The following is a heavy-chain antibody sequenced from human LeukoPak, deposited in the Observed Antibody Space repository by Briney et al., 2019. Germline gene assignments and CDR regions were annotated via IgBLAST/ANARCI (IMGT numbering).Heavy chain of an antibody. V-gene: IGHV4-38-2*02. Sequence: PSETLSLTCTVSGYSISSGYYGGWIRQPPGKGLEWIGNIYHSGSTYSNPSLKSRVIISVDTSKNQFSLKLSSVTAADTAVYYCARHKRWLLPDYWGQGTLVTVSS. CDR1: GYSISSGYY. CDR3: ARHKRWLLPDY. D-gene: IGHD3-22*01. J-gene: IGHJ4*02. CDR2: IYHSGST.